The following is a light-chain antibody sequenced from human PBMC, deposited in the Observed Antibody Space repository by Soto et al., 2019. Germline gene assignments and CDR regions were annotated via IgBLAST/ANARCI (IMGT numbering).Light chain of an antibody. V-gene: IGKV1-5*03. J-gene: IGKJ1*01. CDR2: KAS. CDR1: QSISNW. Sequence: DIQMTQSPSTLSASVGDRVTITCRASQSISNWLAWYQQRPGKAPKLLIYKASALESGVPSRFSGSGSETEFPLTISRLQPDDFATYYCQQYKPYPSWTFGQGTQVEVK. CDR3: QQYKPYPSWT.